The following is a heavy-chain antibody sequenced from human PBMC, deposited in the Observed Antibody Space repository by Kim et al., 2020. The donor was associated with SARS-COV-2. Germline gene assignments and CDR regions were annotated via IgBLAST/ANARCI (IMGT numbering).Heavy chain of an antibody. Sequence: SVKVSCKASGGTFSSYAISWVRQAPGQGLEWMGGIIPIFGTANYAQKFQGRVTITADESTSTAYMELSSLRSEDTAVYYCAREKDGALTGHFHSHMDVWGQGTTVTVSS. V-gene: IGHV1-69*13. CDR3: AREKDGALTGHFHSHMDV. CDR2: IIPIFGTA. D-gene: IGHD7-27*01. CDR1: GGTFSSYA. J-gene: IGHJ6*02.